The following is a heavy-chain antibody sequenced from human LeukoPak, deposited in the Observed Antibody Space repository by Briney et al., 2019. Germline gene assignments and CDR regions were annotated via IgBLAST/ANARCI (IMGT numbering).Heavy chain of an antibody. CDR3: ARGAGEDPYYYYGMDV. J-gene: IGHJ6*02. V-gene: IGHV3-21*05. CDR1: GFTFSNHN. D-gene: IGHD3-16*01. Sequence: PGGSLRLSCVASGFTFSNHNMYWVRQAPGKGLEWVSYISASGSSIYNADSVKGRFTISRDNAKNSLYLQMNSLRAEDTAVYYCARGAGEDPYYYYGMDVWGQGTTVTVSS. CDR2: ISASGSSI.